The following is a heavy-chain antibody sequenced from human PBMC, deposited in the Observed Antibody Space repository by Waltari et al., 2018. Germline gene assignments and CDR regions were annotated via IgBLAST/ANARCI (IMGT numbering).Heavy chain of an antibody. CDR1: GYTFTDYH. CDR3: ARDPGPIMGAPDL. Sequence: QEQLVQSGSEVKKPGASVKISCQASGYTFTDYHLHWFRQTPGQGFGGRGLFRAKKGDANSAGKVLGRGTMTRDTSIDTVYLDLSGLRSDDTAIFFCARDPGPIMGAPDLWGQGTQVTVSS. V-gene: IGHV1-2*02. J-gene: IGHJ5*02. CDR2: FRAKKGDA. D-gene: IGHD1-26*01.